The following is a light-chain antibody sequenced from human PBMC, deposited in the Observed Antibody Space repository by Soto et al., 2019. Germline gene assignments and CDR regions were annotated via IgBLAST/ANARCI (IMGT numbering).Light chain of an antibody. Sequence: DIQMTQSPSTLSASVGDRVTIHCRASQSISSWLAWYQQKPGKAPKLLIYDASSLESGVPSRFSGSGSGTEFTLTISSLQPDDFATYYCQQYNSYTPLTFGGGTKVDIK. CDR2: DAS. J-gene: IGKJ4*01. CDR1: QSISSW. CDR3: QQYNSYTPLT. V-gene: IGKV1-5*01.